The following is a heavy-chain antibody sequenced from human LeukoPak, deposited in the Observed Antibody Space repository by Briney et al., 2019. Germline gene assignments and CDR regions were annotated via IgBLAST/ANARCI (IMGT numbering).Heavy chain of an antibody. D-gene: IGHD1-14*01. CDR2: ISGSSSTI. J-gene: IGHJ4*02. Sequence: PGGSLRLSCAASGFTFSSYNMNWVRQAPGKGLEWVSYISGSSSTIYYADSVKGRFTISRDNAKNSLYLHVNSLRAEDTAVYYCARRGISAPFDYWGQGTLVTVSS. CDR1: GFTFSSYN. CDR3: ARRGISAPFDY. V-gene: IGHV3-48*01.